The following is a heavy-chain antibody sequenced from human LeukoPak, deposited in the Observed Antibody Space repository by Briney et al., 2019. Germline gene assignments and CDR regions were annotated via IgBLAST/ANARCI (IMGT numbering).Heavy chain of an antibody. J-gene: IGHJ3*02. CDR1: GFTFSSYD. CDR2: IDTAGDT. CDR3: ARVLTVRSGGYDAFDI. Sequence: GGSLRLSCAASGFTFSSYDMHWVRQATGKGLEWVSAIDTAGDTYYPGSVKGRFTISRENAKNSLYLQTNSLRAGDTAVYYCARVLTVRSGGYDAFDIWGQGTMVTVSS. D-gene: IGHD6-25*01. V-gene: IGHV3-13*01.